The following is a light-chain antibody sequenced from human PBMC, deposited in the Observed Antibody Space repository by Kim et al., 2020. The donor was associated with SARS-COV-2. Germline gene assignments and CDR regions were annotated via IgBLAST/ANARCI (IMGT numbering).Light chain of an antibody. CDR1: SLRTYY. Sequence: LGQTVRITCQGASLRTYYASWYQQKPGQPPVLVIYGKNNRPSGIPDRFSGSSSGNTASLTITGAQAEDEADYYCNSRDSSGNHQVFGGGTQLTVL. V-gene: IGLV3-19*01. CDR3: NSRDSSGNHQV. J-gene: IGLJ3*02. CDR2: GKN.